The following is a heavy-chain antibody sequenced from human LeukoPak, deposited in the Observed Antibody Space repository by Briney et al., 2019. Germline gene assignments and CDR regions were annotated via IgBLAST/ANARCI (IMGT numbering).Heavy chain of an antibody. V-gene: IGHV3-21*04. J-gene: IGHJ4*02. Sequence: PGGSLRLSCTASGFSFSNYAMIWVRQAPGRGLEWVSAIRGGGSETHYADSVKGRFTISRDNAKNSLYLQMNSLRAEDTAVYYCARGVTGNRGSVDYWGQGTLVTVSS. CDR1: GFSFSNYA. CDR2: IRGGGSET. D-gene: IGHD1-20*01. CDR3: ARGVTGNRGSVDY.